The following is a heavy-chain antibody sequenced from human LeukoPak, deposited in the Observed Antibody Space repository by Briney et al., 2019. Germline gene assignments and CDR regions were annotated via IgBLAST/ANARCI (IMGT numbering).Heavy chain of an antibody. Sequence: GGSLRLSCEASGLSFTNYAMMWVRQAPGKGLQWISTLTGYGGAYYADSGEGRFIISRDISKNTMFLQMYSLRAEDTAVYYCAKGAGFYDILTDYYFDYWGQGTLVTVSS. D-gene: IGHD3-9*01. V-gene: IGHV3-23*01. CDR1: GLSFTNYA. CDR2: LTGYGGA. J-gene: IGHJ4*02. CDR3: AKGAGFYDILTDYYFDY.